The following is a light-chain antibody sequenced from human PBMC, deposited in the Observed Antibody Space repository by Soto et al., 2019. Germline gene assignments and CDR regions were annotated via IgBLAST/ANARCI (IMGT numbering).Light chain of an antibody. Sequence: EIVLTPSPATLSLSPGDRATLSCRASQSVSSYLAWYQQKPGQAPRLLIYDASNRATGIPARFSGSGSGTDFTLTISSLEPEDFAVYYCQQRSNWITFGQGTRLEIK. CDR3: QQRSNWIT. V-gene: IGKV3-11*01. CDR2: DAS. J-gene: IGKJ5*01. CDR1: QSVSSY.